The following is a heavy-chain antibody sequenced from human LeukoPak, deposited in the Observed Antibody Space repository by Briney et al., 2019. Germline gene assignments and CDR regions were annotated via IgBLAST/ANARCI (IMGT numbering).Heavy chain of an antibody. CDR3: ARGATSSPISHSSSSFHDY. J-gene: IGHJ4*02. CDR2: MNPNSGNT. CDR1: GYTFTSYD. Sequence: ASVTVSCKASGYTFTSYDINWARQATGQGLEWMGWMNPNSGNTGYAQKFQGRVTMTRNTSISTAYMELSSLRSEDTAVYYCARGATSSPISHSSSSFHDYWGQGTLVTVSS. V-gene: IGHV1-8*01. D-gene: IGHD6-6*01.